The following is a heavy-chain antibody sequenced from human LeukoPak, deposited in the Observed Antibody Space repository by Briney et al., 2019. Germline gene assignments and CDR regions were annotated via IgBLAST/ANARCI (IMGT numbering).Heavy chain of an antibody. CDR1: GFTFRTYW. V-gene: IGHV3-74*01. J-gene: IGHJ4*02. D-gene: IGHD1-1*01. CDR3: ARGSSTGTYNFDY. CDR2: INSDGSST. Sequence: PGGSLTLSCAASGFTFRTYWMHWVRQAPGKGLVWVSRINSDGSSTSYADSVKGRFTVSRDNAKNTLYLQMSSLRAEDTAVYYCARGSSTGTYNFDYWGQGTLVTVSS.